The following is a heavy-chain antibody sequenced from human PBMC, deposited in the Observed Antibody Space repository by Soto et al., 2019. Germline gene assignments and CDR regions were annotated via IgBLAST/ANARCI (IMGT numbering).Heavy chain of an antibody. CDR3: ARGPQVIPYYFDY. Sequence: QVQLVESGGGVGQPGRSLRLSCAASGFTFSSYAMHWVRQAPGKGLEWVAVISYDGSNKYYADSVKGRFTISRDNSKNTLYLQMNSLRAEDTAVYYCARGPQVIPYYFDYWGQGTLVTVSS. J-gene: IGHJ4*02. CDR1: GFTFSSYA. CDR2: ISYDGSNK. D-gene: IGHD2-2*01. V-gene: IGHV3-30-3*01.